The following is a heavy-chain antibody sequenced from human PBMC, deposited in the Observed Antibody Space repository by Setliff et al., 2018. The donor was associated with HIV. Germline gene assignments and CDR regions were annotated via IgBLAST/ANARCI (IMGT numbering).Heavy chain of an antibody. Sequence: KSSETLSLTCAVYGGSFSGYYWSWIRQPPGKGLEWIGEINHSGSTNFNPSLKSRVTISVDTSKNQFSLKLSSVTAADTAVYYCARGEMATIFSGYFDYWGQGTLVTVSS. J-gene: IGHJ4*02. CDR3: ARGEMATIFSGYFDY. CDR1: GGSFSGYY. V-gene: IGHV4-34*01. D-gene: IGHD5-12*01. CDR2: INHSGST.